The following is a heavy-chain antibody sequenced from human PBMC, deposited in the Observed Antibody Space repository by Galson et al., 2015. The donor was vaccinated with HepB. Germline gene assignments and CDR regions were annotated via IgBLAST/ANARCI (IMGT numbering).Heavy chain of an antibody. CDR2: IYTTGST. J-gene: IGHJ3*02. D-gene: IGHD6-6*01. CDR1: GGSISSGSYY. CDR3: ARAAAQAFDI. Sequence: TLSLTCTVSGGSISSGSYYWRWVRQPAGKGLEWIGRIYTTGSTNYNPSLKSRITISIDTSKNQFSLNLSSVTAADTAVYYCARAAAQAFDIWGQGTMVTVSS. V-gene: IGHV4-61*02.